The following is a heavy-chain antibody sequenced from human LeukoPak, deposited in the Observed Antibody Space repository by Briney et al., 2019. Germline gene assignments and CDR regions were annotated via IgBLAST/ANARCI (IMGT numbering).Heavy chain of an antibody. CDR2: ISSSNDGT. D-gene: IGHD3/OR15-3a*01. CDR3: VRRMSVGHAFDI. V-gene: IGHV3-23*01. Sequence: QSGGSLRLSCAASGFTFSSYAMSWVRQGPGKGPEWVSAISSSNDGTFYPESVKGRFTISRDKSKNTLYLQMNSLRAEDTAVYYCVRRMSVGHAFDIWGQGTMVTVSS. CDR1: GFTFSSYA. J-gene: IGHJ3*02.